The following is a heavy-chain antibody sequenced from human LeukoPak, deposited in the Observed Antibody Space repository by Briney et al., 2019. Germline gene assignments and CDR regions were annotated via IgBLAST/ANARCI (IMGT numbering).Heavy chain of an antibody. CDR1: GFTFSSYW. Sequence: GGSLRLSCAASGFTFSSYWMSWVRQAPGKGLEWVANIKQDGSEKYYVDSVKGRFTISRDNAKNSLYLQMNSLRAEDTAVYYCARGLTNCGGDCYEGDAFDIWGQGTMVTVSS. J-gene: IGHJ3*02. CDR2: IKQDGSEK. V-gene: IGHV3-7*01. CDR3: ARGLTNCGGDCYEGDAFDI. D-gene: IGHD2-21*01.